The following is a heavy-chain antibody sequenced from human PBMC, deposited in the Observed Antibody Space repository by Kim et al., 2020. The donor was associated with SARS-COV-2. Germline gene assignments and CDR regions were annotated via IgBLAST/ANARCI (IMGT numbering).Heavy chain of an antibody. J-gene: IGHJ5*02. Sequence: SETLSLTCAVYGGSFSGYYWSWIRQPPGKGLEWIGEINHSGSTNYNPSLKSRVTISVDTSKNQFSLKLSSVTAADTAVYYCARAHRPSHSGSYSRWFDPWGQGTLVTVSS. CDR3: ARAHRPSHSGSYSRWFDP. CDR1: GGSFSGYY. D-gene: IGHD1-26*01. V-gene: IGHV4-34*01. CDR2: INHSGST.